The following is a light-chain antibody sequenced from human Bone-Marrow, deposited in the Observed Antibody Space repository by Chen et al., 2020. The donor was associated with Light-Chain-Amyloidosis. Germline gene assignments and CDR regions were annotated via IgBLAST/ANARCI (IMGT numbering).Light chain of an antibody. V-gene: IGLV2-8*01. Sequence: QSALTQPPSASGSPGQSVTISCTGTSSDVGGYNYVSWYPQHPGKAPKLIIYEVTKRPSGVPDRFFGSKSGNTASLTVSGLQAEDEADYYCSSYAGSNSPYVFGTGTKVTVL. CDR1: SSDVGGYNY. CDR2: EVT. J-gene: IGLJ1*01. CDR3: SSYAGSNSPYV.